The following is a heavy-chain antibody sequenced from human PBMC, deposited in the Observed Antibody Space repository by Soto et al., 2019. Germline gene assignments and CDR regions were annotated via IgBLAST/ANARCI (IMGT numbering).Heavy chain of an antibody. CDR1: GGSFSGYY. CDR2: INHRGST. D-gene: IGHD3-9*01. CDR3: AGGWYYDILTGYHDFFDF. V-gene: IGHV4-34*01. J-gene: IGHJ4*02. Sequence: QVHLQQWGAGLLKPSETLSLTCAVYGGSFSGYYWTWIRQPPGKGLEWIGEINHRGSTNYNPSLKGRVTISEDTSKSQFCLRLSSVGAADTAVYYCAGGWYYDILTGYHDFFDFWGRGPLVTVSS.